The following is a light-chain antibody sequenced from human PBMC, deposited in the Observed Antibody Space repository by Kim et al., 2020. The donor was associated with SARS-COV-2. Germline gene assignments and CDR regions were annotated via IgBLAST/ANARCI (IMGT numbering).Light chain of an antibody. J-gene: IGLJ1*01. CDR1: STDVGGFNY. Sequence: GQSVTLSCTGTSTDVGGFNYVSWYQQLPGKPPKLLIYDVTKRPSGVPDRFSGSKSGNTASLTVSGLQAEDEADYYCRSFTHRSKYVFGTGTKVTVL. V-gene: IGLV2-8*01. CDR2: DVT. CDR3: RSFTHRSKYV.